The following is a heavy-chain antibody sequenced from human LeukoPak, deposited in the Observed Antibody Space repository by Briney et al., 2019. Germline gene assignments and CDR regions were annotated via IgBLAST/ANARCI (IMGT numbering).Heavy chain of an antibody. CDR2: IYSGGST. CDR3: AKSRISPIVVVPAAPFDP. Sequence: GGSLRLSCAASEFSVGSNYMTWVRQAPGKGLEWVSLIYSGGSTYYADSVKGRFTISRDNSKNTLYLQMNSLRAEDTAVCYCAKSRISPIVVVPAAPFDPWGQGTLVTVSS. CDR1: EFSVGSNY. V-gene: IGHV3-66*02. J-gene: IGHJ5*02. D-gene: IGHD2-2*01.